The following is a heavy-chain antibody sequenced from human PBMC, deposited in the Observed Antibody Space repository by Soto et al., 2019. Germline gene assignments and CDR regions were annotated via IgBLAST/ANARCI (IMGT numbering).Heavy chain of an antibody. D-gene: IGHD3-10*01. V-gene: IGHV3-23*01. CDR2: ISGSGGST. Sequence: HPGGSLRLSCAASGFTFSSYAMSWVRQAPGKGLEWVSAISGSGGSTYYADSVKGRFTISRDNSKNTLYLQMNSLRAEDTAVYYCASRARPPALWFGGNDAFDIWGQGTMVTVSS. CDR3: ASRARPPALWFGGNDAFDI. J-gene: IGHJ3*02. CDR1: GFTFSSYA.